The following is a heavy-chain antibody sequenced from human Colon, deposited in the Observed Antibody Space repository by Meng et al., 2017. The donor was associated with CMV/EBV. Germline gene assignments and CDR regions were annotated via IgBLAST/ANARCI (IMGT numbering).Heavy chain of an antibody. V-gene: IGHV3-23*01. J-gene: IGHJ4*02. D-gene: IGHD3-10*01. Sequence: GESLKISCAASGFTFSSYAMSWVRQAPGKGLEWVSVIGGTGTITHYADSVKGRFAISRDNSTNTLFLEMNSLRADDTAVYFCAKNGAWFRVDSWGQGTPVTVSS. CDR3: AKNGAWFRVDS. CDR2: IGGTGTIT. CDR1: GFTFSSYA.